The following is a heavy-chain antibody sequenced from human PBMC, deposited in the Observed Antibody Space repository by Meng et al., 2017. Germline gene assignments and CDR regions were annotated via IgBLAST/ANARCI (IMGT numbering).Heavy chain of an antibody. Sequence: GESLKISCKASGYTFTGYYMHWVRQAPGQGLEWMGWINPNSGGTNYAQKFQGRVSMTGDTSISTAYVELSGLRSDDTAVYYCARDENISLGKLFGDYWGQGTLVTVSS. D-gene: IGHD2-21*01. CDR2: INPNSGGT. CDR1: GYTFTGYY. V-gene: IGHV1-2*02. CDR3: ARDENISLGKLFGDY. J-gene: IGHJ4*02.